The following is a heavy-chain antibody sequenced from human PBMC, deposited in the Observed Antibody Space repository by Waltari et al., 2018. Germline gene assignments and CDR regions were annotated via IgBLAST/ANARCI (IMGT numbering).Heavy chain of an antibody. CDR2: IYSGGST. CDR3: ARVRAGYGDYDYFDY. J-gene: IGHJ4*02. D-gene: IGHD4-17*01. CDR1: GFTVSSNY. V-gene: IGHV3-53*02. Sequence: EVQLVETGGGLIQPGGSLRLSCAASGFTVSSNYMSWVRQAPGKGLGLVSVIYSGGSTYYADSVKGRFTISRDNSKNTLYLQMNSLKAEDTAVYHCARVRAGYGDYDYFDYWGQGTLVTVSS.